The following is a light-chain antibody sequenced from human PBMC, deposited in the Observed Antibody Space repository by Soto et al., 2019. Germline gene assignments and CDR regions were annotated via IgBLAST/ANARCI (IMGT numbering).Light chain of an antibody. CDR1: QGISNY. CDR2: AAS. V-gene: IGKV1-27*01. CDR3: HQYGSSSWT. Sequence: DIQMTQSPSSLSASVGDRVTITCRASQGISNYLAWYQQKPGKVPKLLIYAASTLQSGVPSRFSGSGSGTDFTLTISRLEPEDFAVYYCHQYGSSSWTFGQGTKVDIK. J-gene: IGKJ1*01.